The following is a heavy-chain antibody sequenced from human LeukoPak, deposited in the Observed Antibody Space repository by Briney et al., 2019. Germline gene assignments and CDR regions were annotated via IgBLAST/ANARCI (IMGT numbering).Heavy chain of an antibody. V-gene: IGHV3-9*01. CDR1: GFTFDDYA. J-gene: IGHJ4*02. Sequence: NPGRSLRLSCAASGFTFDDYAMHWVRQAPGKGLEWVSGISWSSGSIGYADSVKGRFTISRDNAKNSLYLQMNSLRAEDTALYYCAKELYPLYSSSWYHPFDYWGQGTLVTVSS. CDR3: AKELYPLYSSSWYHPFDY. D-gene: IGHD6-13*01. CDR2: ISWSSGSI.